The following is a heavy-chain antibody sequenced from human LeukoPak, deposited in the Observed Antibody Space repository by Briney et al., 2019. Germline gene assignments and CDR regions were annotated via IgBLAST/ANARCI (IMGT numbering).Heavy chain of an antibody. V-gene: IGHV3-23*01. CDR1: GFTFRSHA. J-gene: IGHJ6*03. Sequence: QSGGSLRLSCAASGFTFRSHALTRVRQAPGKGLEWVSAISSTGGSTYYADSVKGRFTISRDNSKNTLSLLMNSLRAEDTATYYCAKDPGVVPVHYMGVWGKGTTVTVAS. CDR3: AKDPGVVPVHYMGV. CDR2: ISSTGGST. D-gene: IGHD2-2*01.